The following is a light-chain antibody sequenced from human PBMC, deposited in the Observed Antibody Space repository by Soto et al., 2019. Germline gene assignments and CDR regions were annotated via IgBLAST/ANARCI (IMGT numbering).Light chain of an antibody. Sequence: DIQMTQSPSSLSASVGDRVTITCRASQSISSYLNWYQQIPGKAPKLLIYAASSLQSGVPSRFTRSVFGTDFTLTISSLQPEDFATYYCQQSYSTPRTFGQGTRWIS. V-gene: IGKV1-39*01. J-gene: IGKJ1*01. CDR2: AAS. CDR1: QSISSY. CDR3: QQSYSTPRT.